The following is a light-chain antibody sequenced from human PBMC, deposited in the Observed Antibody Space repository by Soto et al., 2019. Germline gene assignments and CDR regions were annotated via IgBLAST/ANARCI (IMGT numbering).Light chain of an antibody. V-gene: IGLV1-40*01. CDR2: GNS. Sequence: QSVRTQPPSVSGAPGQRVTISCTGSSSNIGAGYDVHWYQQLPGTAPKLLIYGNSNRPSGVPDRFSGSKPGTSASLAITGLQAEDEADYYCQSYDSSLSGSVVFGGGTQLTVL. CDR3: QSYDSSLSGSVV. J-gene: IGLJ2*01. CDR1: SSNIGAGYD.